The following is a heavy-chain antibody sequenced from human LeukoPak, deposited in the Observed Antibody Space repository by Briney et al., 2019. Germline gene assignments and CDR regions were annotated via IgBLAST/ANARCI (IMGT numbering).Heavy chain of an antibody. CDR2: ISGSGGST. CDR3: AKGVVAVAGTGY. Sequence: AGGSLRLSCGASGFTFSSYAMSWVRQAPGKGLEWVSAISGSGGSTYYADSVKGRFTISRDNSKNTLYLQMNSLRAEDTAVYYCAKGVVAVAGTGYWGQGTLVTVSS. CDR1: GFTFSSYA. J-gene: IGHJ4*02. V-gene: IGHV3-23*01. D-gene: IGHD6-19*01.